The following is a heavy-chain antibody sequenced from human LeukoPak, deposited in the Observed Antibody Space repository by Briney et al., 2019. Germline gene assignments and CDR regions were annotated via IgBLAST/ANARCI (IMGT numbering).Heavy chain of an antibody. CDR1: GFSVNKKY. Sequence: GGSLRLSCAASGFSVNKKYMSWVRQAPGKGLEWVSVIYFAGTTYYADSVKGRFTISRDNSKNTLYLQMNSLRVEDTAVYYCASQWLVSDHNYFYMDVWGKGTTVTISS. D-gene: IGHD6-19*01. CDR2: IYFAGTT. J-gene: IGHJ6*03. V-gene: IGHV3-53*01. CDR3: ASQWLVSDHNYFYMDV.